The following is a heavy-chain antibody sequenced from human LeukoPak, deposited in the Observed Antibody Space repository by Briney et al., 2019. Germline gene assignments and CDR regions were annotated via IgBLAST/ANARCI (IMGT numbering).Heavy chain of an antibody. CDR2: SYRDGSS. D-gene: IGHD4-23*01. CDR3: ATDYAGNSLWYYYGLGV. CDR1: GLSVSSNY. Sequence: GGSLRLSCVASGLSVSSNYMSWVRQAPGKGLEWVSVSYRDGSSYYAESVKGRFTISRDNSKNTLYIQMNSLRAEDTAVYYCATDYAGNSLWYYYGLGVWGQGTTVTVSS. J-gene: IGHJ6*02. V-gene: IGHV3-66*01.